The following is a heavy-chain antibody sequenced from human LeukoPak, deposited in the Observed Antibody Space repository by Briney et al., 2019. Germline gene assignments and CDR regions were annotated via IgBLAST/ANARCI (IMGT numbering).Heavy chain of an antibody. V-gene: IGHV1-69*05. J-gene: IGHJ4*02. Sequence: ASVKVSCKASGGTFSGYAISWVRQAPGQGLEWMGGIIPIFGTANYAQKFQGRVTITRDTSASTAYMELSSLRSEDTAVYYCARVRGRNYFDYWGQGTLVTVSS. D-gene: IGHD3-16*01. CDR2: IIPIFGTA. CDR1: GGTFSGYA. CDR3: ARVRGRNYFDY.